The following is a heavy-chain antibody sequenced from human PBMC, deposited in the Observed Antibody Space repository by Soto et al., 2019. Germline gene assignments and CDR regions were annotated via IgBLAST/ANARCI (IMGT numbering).Heavy chain of an antibody. V-gene: IGHV3-72*01. D-gene: IGHD3-3*01. CDR1: GFTFSDHY. Sequence: EVQLVESGGGLVQPGGSLRLSCAVSGFTFSDHYMDWVRQAPGQGLDWVARSRNKVKSYSTGYAASVKGRFTVSRDDSKSLLYLQMNSLTTEDTAVYYCARRNDFWSGGDMDVWGQGTTVTVSS. CDR3: ARRNDFWSGGDMDV. CDR2: SRNKVKSYST. J-gene: IGHJ6*02.